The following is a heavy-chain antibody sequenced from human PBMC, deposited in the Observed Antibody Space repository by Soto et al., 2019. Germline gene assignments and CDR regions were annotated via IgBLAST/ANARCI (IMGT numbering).Heavy chain of an antibody. V-gene: IGHV3-30*18. CDR1: GFTFSSYG. Sequence: GGSLRLSCAASGFTFSSYGMHWVRQAPGKGLEWVAVISYDGSNKYYADSVKGRFTISRDNSKNTLYLQMNSLRAEDTAVYYCAKGRLGVVVPAAMPGSGMDVWGQGTTVTVSS. CDR2: ISYDGSNK. J-gene: IGHJ6*02. D-gene: IGHD2-2*01. CDR3: AKGRLGVVVPAAMPGSGMDV.